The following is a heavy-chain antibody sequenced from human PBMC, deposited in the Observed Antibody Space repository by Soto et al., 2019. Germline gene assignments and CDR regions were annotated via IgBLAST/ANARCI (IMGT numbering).Heavy chain of an antibody. V-gene: IGHV3-23*01. CDR3: ARSGPYGDYDY. CDR2: LTDSGGST. Sequence: GGFLRLSCAASGFTFSTYAMSWVRQAPGKGLEWVSALTDSGGSTYYADSVKGRFTISRDNSKNTLYLQMDSLRAEDTAVYYCARSGPYGDYDYWGQGTLVPVSS. D-gene: IGHD4-17*01. J-gene: IGHJ4*02. CDR1: GFTFSTYA.